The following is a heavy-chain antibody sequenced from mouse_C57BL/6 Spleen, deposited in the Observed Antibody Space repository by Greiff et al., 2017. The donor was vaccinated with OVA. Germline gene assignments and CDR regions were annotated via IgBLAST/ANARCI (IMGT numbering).Heavy chain of an antibody. CDR2: IDPSDSYT. CDR3: ARSVSSLDY. J-gene: IGHJ2*01. V-gene: IGHV1-50*01. D-gene: IGHD1-1*01. Sequence: QVQLQQPGAELVKPGASVKLSCKASGYTFTSYWMQWVKQRPGQGLEWIGEIDPSDSYTNYNQKFKGKATLTVDTSSSTAYMQLSSLTSEDSAVYYCARSVSSLDYWGQGTTLTVSS. CDR1: GYTFTSYW.